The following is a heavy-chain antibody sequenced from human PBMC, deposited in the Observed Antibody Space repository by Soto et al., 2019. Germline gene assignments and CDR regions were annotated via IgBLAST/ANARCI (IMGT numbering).Heavy chain of an antibody. CDR2: IIPIFGTA. CDR1: GGTFSSYA. D-gene: IGHD3-16*01. Sequence: SVKVSCKASGGTFSSYAISWVRQAPGQGLEWMGGIIPIFGTANYAQKFQGRVTITADESTSTAYMELSSLRSEDTAVYYCASGGGLKVSLTPTYGMDPWGQGTTVTVSS. CDR3: ASGGGLKVSLTPTYGMDP. V-gene: IGHV1-69*13. J-gene: IGHJ6*02.